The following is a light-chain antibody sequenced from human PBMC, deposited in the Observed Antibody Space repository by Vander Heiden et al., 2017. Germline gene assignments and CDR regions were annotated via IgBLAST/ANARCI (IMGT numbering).Light chain of an antibody. J-gene: IGKJ4*01. CDR1: QSVLYSPNNKNY. V-gene: IGKV4-1*01. CDR2: WAS. Sequence: DIVMTQSPDSLAVSLGERATINCKSSQSVLYSPNNKNYLAWYQQKPGQPPKLLIYWASTREAGVPDRFSGSGSGKDFTLTISSLQAEDVAVYYCQQYYSTPLLTFGGGTKVEIK. CDR3: QQYYSTPLLT.